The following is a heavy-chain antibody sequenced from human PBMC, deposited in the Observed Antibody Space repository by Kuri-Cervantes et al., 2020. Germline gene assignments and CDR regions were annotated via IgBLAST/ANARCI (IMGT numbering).Heavy chain of an antibody. J-gene: IGHJ4*02. V-gene: IGHV1-8*01. Sequence: ASVKVSCKASGYTFTSYDINWVRQATGQGLEWMGWMNPNSGNTGYAQKLQGRVTMTTDTSTSTAYMELRSLRSDDTAVYYCATGYSGYDYAFHIWGQGTLVTVSS. CDR1: GYTFTSYD. D-gene: IGHD5-12*01. CDR3: ATGYSGYDYAFHI. CDR2: MNPNSGNT.